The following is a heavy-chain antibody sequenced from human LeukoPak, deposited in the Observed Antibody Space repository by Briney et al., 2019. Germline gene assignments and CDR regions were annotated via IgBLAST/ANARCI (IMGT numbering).Heavy chain of an antibody. D-gene: IGHD3-10*01. J-gene: IGHJ5*02. CDR1: GFTFSSYA. V-gene: IGHV3-23*01. CDR3: AKDNSPLVRGVTIVS. CDR2: ISGRGGST. Sequence: GGSLRLSCAASGFTFSSYAMSWVRQAPGKGLEWVSAISGRGGSTYYADSVKGRFAISRDNSKNTLYLQMNSLRAEDTAVYYCAKDNSPLVRGVTIVSWGQGTQVTVPS.